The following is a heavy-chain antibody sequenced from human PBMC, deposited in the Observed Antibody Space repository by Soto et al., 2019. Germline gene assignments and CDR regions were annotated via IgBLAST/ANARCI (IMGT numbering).Heavy chain of an antibody. CDR3: ARANSIRPYFYNMDV. CDR1: GYSFTAFY. D-gene: IGHD2-21*01. Sequence: QVQLVQSGAEVEKPGASVKVSCKAAGYSFTAFYLHWVRRARGQGFEWLGWINPNSGGTYYSQKFRARVTLTRDTSISTAYMELTGLSSDDTAVYYCARANSIRPYFYNMDVWGQGTTVTVSS. V-gene: IGHV1-2*02. CDR2: INPNSGGT. J-gene: IGHJ6*03.